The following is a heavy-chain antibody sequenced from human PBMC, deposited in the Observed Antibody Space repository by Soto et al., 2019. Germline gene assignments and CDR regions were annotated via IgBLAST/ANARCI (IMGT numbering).Heavy chain of an antibody. CDR1: GYTFTNYG. D-gene: IGHD3-10*01. V-gene: IGHV1-18*01. J-gene: IGHJ5*02. Sequence: QVQLVQSGGEVKKPGASVKVSCKASGYTFTNYGISWVRQAPGQGLEWMGWINVYNGNTKYAQKVQGRVTMTTDTPTSTAYMELRSLRSDDTAVYYSARGVGSGSYYNQYNWFDPWGQGTLVIVSS. CDR3: ARGVGSGSYYNQYNWFDP. CDR2: INVYNGNT.